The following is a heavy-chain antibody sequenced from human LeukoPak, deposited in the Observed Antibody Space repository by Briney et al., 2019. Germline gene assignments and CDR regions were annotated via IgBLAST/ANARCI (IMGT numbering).Heavy chain of an antibody. J-gene: IGHJ4*02. Sequence: ASVKVSCKASGYTFTSYAMNWVRQAPGQGLEWMGWINTNTGNPTYDQGFTGRFVFSLDTSVSTAYLQISSLKAEDTAVYYCARVVGCGGDCYSGISDYWGQGTLVTVSS. D-gene: IGHD2-21*02. CDR3: ARVVGCGGDCYSGISDY. CDR2: INTNTGNP. CDR1: GYTFTSYA. V-gene: IGHV7-4-1*02.